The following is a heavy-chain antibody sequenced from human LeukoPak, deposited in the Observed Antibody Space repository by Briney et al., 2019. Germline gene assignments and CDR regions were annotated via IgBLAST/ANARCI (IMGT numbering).Heavy chain of an antibody. D-gene: IGHD6-6*01. CDR2: INHSGST. Sequence: SETLSLTCAVYGGSFSGYYWSWIRQPPGKGLEWIGEINHSGSTNYNPSLKSRVTISVDTSKNQFSLKLSSVTATDTAVYYCARVRYSSSSDRTYWYFDLWGRGTLVTVSP. V-gene: IGHV4-34*01. CDR1: GGSFSGYY. CDR3: ARVRYSSSSDRTYWYFDL. J-gene: IGHJ2*01.